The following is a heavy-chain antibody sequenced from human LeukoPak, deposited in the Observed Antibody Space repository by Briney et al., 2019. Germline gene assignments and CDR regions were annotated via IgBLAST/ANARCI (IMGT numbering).Heavy chain of an antibody. CDR1: GGSISSSSYY. J-gene: IGHJ4*02. V-gene: IGHV4-39*07. D-gene: IGHD3-16*02. Sequence: SETLSLTCTVSGGSISSSSYYWGWIRQPPGKGLEWIGSLYYSENTYYNPSLKSRVTISLDTSKNQFSLKLTSVTAADTAVYYCARGVGGVIGNFDYWGQGTLVTVSS. CDR3: ARGVGGVIGNFDY. CDR2: LYYSENT.